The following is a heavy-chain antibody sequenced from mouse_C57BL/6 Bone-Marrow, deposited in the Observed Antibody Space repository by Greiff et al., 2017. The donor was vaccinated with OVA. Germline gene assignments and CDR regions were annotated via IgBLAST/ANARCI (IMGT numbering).Heavy chain of an antibody. CDR1: GYTFTSYW. CDR3: AREGMTTVAPWFAY. Sequence: VKLQQPGAELVMPGASVKLSCKASGYTFTSYWMHWVKQRPGQGLEWIGEIDPSDSYTNYNQQFKGKSTLTVDKSSSTAYMQLSSLTSEDSAVYYCAREGMTTVAPWFAYWCQGTLVTVSA. CDR2: IDPSDSYT. D-gene: IGHD1-1*01. V-gene: IGHV1-69*01. J-gene: IGHJ3*01.